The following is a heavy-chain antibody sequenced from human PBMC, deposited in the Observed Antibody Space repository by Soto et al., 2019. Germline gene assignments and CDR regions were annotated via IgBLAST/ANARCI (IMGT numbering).Heavy chain of an antibody. CDR3: AKDTTLDY. J-gene: IGHJ4*02. V-gene: IGHV3-66*01. CDR1: GFTVSSPY. CDR2: IYSDDST. Sequence: EVQLVESGGGLVQPGGSLRLSCAASGFTVSSPYMSWVRQAPGKGLEWVSLIYSDDSTYYADSVKGKFTISRDNSKNTLYHQMNSLRAEDMAVYYRAKDTTLDYWGQGTLVTVSS.